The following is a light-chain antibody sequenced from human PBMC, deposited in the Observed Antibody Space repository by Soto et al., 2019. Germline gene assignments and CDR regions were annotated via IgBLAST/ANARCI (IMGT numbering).Light chain of an antibody. CDR2: ETS. Sequence: GASSDFGSYKFVSWYQHHPGKVPKVIIYETSKRPSGVSDRFSGSKSGNTASLTISGPQAEDEADYYCFSFTSTNTHVFGSGTKVTVL. CDR1: SSDFGSYKF. V-gene: IGLV2-23*01. CDR3: FSFTSTNTHV. J-gene: IGLJ1*01.